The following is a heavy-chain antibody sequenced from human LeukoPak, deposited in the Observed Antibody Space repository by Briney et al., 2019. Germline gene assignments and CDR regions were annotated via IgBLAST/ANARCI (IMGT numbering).Heavy chain of an antibody. J-gene: IGHJ4*02. CDR3: AKEDYGDYMTRY. Sequence: GGSLRPSCAASGFTSTSYAMSSVRRAPRKRLEWVSAISGSGGSTYYADSVKGRFTISRDNSKNTLYLQMNSLRAEDTAVYYCAKEDYGDYMTRYWGQGTPVTVSS. V-gene: IGHV3-23*01. CDR2: ISGSGGST. D-gene: IGHD4-17*01. CDR1: GFTSTSYA.